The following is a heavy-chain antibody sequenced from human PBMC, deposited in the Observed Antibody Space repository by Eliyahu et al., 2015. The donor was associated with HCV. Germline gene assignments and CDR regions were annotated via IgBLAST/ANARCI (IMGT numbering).Heavy chain of an antibody. CDR3: ARDWSDWFDP. J-gene: IGHJ5*02. CDR2: ISSSSSYI. Sequence: EVQLVESGGGLVKPGGSXRLXCAASGFTFXXYSMXWVRQAPGKGLEWVSSISSSSSYIYYADSVKGRFTISRDNAKNSLYLQMNSLRAEDTAVYYCARDWSDWFDPWGQGTLVTVSS. V-gene: IGHV3-21*01. CDR1: GFTFXXYS.